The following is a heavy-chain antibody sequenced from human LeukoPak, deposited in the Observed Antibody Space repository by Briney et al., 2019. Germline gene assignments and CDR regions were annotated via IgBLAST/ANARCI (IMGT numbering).Heavy chain of an antibody. J-gene: IGHJ4*02. CDR3: AKDRIPDGKYSIDF. Sequence: PGGSLRLSCAASGFTFSIYAMNWVRQAPGKGLEWVSVIVGNGGGIHYADSVKGRFTISRDNVNDILYLQMKSLRAEDTAVYYCAKDRIPDGKYSIDFWGQGTLVTVSS. V-gene: IGHV3-23*01. CDR1: GFTFSIYA. D-gene: IGHD5-24*01. CDR2: IVGNGGGI.